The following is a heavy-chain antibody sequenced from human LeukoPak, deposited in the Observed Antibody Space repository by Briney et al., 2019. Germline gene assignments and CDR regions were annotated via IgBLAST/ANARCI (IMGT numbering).Heavy chain of an antibody. V-gene: IGHV4-34*01. CDR3: ARLKAGTIDY. D-gene: IGHD3-10*01. J-gene: IGHJ4*02. CDR1: GGSFSGYY. Sequence: SETLSLTCAVYGGSFSGYYWSWIRQPPGKGLEWIGEINHSGSTYYNPSLKSRVTISVDTSKNQFSLKLSSVTAADTAVYYCARLKAGTIDYWGQGTLVTVSS. CDR2: INHSGST.